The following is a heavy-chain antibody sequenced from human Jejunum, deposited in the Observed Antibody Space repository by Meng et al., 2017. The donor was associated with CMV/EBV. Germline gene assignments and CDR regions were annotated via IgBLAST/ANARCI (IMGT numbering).Heavy chain of an antibody. CDR1: GFPFSNYA. V-gene: IGHV3-30*04. CDR2: ISYDGRDN. Sequence: GFPFSNYAMYWVRRAPGKGLEWVAVISYDGRDNYYADSVKGRFTIFRDNSKNTLDLQMNSLRAEDTAVYFCARGRVSYTSWSSQGNWGQGALVTVSS. D-gene: IGHD2-2*02. J-gene: IGHJ4*02. CDR3: ARGRVSYTSWSSQGN.